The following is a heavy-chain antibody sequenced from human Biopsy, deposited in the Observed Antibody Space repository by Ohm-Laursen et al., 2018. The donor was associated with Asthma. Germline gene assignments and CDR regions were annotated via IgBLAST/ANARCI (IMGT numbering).Heavy chain of an antibody. CDR3: ARCQVGYSSGWSLLLKKIYYSGMDV. D-gene: IGHD6-19*01. CDR1: GGTFSNFA. CDR2: IMTVFGTT. Sequence: SVKVSCKAPGGTFSNFAIGWVRQAPGQGLEWLGGIMTVFGTTNYAQKFQGRVTITADESTSTAYMEVTSLRSEGTAIYYCARCQVGYSSGWSLLLKKIYYSGMDVWGQGTAVTVSS. J-gene: IGHJ6*02. V-gene: IGHV1-69*13.